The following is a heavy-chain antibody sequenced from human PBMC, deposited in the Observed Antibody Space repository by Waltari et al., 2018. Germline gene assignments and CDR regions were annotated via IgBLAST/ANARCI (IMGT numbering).Heavy chain of an antibody. CDR2: INHSGST. CDR1: GGSFSGSY. V-gene: IGHV4-34*01. Sequence: QVQLQQWGAGLLKPSETLSLTCAVYGGSFSGSYWSWIRQPPGKGLEWIGEINHSGSTNYNPSLKSRVTISVDTSKNQFSLKLSSVTAADTAVYYCARGRQEWTVRDFDYWGQGTLVTVSS. D-gene: IGHD3-3*01. CDR3: ARGRQEWTVRDFDY. J-gene: IGHJ4*02.